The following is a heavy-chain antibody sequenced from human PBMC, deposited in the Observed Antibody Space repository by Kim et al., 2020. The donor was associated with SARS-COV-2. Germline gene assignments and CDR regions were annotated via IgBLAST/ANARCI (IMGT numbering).Heavy chain of an antibody. CDR1: GFTVSSNY. D-gene: IGHD3-22*01. CDR2: IYSGGST. CDR3: ARDPAPGGYRGGMDV. V-gene: IGHV3-53*01. J-gene: IGHJ6*02. Sequence: GGSLRLSCAASGFTVSSNYMSWVRQAPGKGLEWVSVIYSGGSTYYADSVKGRFTIYRDNSKNTLYLQMNSLRAEDTSVYYCARDPAPGGYRGGMDVWGQGTTVTVSS.